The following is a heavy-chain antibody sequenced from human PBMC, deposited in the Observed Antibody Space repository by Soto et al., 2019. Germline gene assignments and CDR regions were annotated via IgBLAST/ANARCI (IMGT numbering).Heavy chain of an antibody. CDR1: GGNIGSYY. D-gene: IGHD3-9*01. Sequence: TSETLSLTCTVSGGNIGSYYWSWIRQPPGKGLEWIGYIYYNRNTNYNPSLKSRVTISVDTSKNQFSLKLSSVTAADTAVYYCARGYYNILTGYYIDYWGQGTLVTVSS. J-gene: IGHJ4*02. CDR2: IYYNRNT. CDR3: ARGYYNILTGYYIDY. V-gene: IGHV4-59*01.